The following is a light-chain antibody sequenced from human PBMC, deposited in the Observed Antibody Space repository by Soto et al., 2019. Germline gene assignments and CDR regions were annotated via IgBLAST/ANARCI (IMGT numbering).Light chain of an antibody. CDR1: QSVSSSSY. V-gene: IGKV3-20*01. CDR2: GAS. Sequence: EIVLTQSPGTLSLSPGERATLSCRASQSVSSSSYLAWYQQKPGQAPRLLIYGASSRATGIPDRFSGSGSATDFTLTISRLEPEDLAVYYCRQYGSSPSYTFGQWTKLEIK. J-gene: IGKJ2*01. CDR3: RQYGSSPSYT.